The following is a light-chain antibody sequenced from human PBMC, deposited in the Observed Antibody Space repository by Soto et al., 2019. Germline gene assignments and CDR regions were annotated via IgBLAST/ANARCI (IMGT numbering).Light chain of an antibody. CDR1: QSLLNSANDKIH. CDR3: QQCFSAHLT. J-gene: IGKJ4*01. V-gene: IGKV4-1*01. Sequence: DIVMTQSPASLAVSLGERATINCKSSQSLLNSANDKIHLAWYQQKPGQPPKLRIWRASTRDSGVPDRFSGSGSGTDFTLTINSLQAEDVATYYCQQCFSAHLTFGGGTKVEI. CDR2: RAS.